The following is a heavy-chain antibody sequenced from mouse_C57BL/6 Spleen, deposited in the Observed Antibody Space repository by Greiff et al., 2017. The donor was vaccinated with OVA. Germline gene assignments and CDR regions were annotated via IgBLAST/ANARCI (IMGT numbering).Heavy chain of an antibody. D-gene: IGHD2-3*01. J-gene: IGHJ3*01. CDR1: GYAFSSSW. V-gene: IGHV1-82*01. CDR3: ASNGYYGAY. Sequence: VMLVESGPELVKPGASVKISCKASGYAFSSSWMNWVKQRPGKGLEWIGRIYPGDGDTNYNGKFKGKATLTADKSSSTAYMQLSSLTSEDSAVYFCASNGYYGAYWGQGTLVTVSA. CDR2: IYPGDGDT.